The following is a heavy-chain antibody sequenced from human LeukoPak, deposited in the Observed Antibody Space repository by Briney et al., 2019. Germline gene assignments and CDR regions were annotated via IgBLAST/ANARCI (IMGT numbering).Heavy chain of an antibody. Sequence: SETLSLTCFVSGGSISSHYWTWIRQPPGKGLECIGDIFYTGSTTYSPSLKSRATISIETSKNQISLKLRSVTAADTAVYFCARVNWGGFDIWGQGTLAIVSS. D-gene: IGHD7-27*01. J-gene: IGHJ3*02. V-gene: IGHV4-59*11. CDR3: ARVNWGGFDI. CDR2: IFYTGST. CDR1: GGSISSHY.